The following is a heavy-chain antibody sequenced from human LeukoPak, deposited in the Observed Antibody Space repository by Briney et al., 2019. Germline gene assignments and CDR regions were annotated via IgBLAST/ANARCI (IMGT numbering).Heavy chain of an antibody. CDR3: AKARFGELLVFDY. CDR2: ISGSGGST. V-gene: IGHV3-23*01. D-gene: IGHD3-10*01. CDR1: GFTFSSYG. Sequence: PGGSLRLSCAASGFTFSSYGMSWVRQAPGKGLEWVSAISGSGGSTYYADSVKGRFTISRDNSKNTLYLQMNSLRAEDTAVYYCAKARFGELLVFDYWGQGTLVTVSS. J-gene: IGHJ4*02.